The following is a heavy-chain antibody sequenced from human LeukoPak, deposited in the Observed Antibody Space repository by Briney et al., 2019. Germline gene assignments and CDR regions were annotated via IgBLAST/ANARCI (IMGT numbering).Heavy chain of an antibody. Sequence: SETLSLTCTVSGGSISSSSYYWGWIRQPPGRGLEWIGSIYYSGSTYYNPSLKSRVTISVDTSKNQFSLKLSSVTAADTAVYYCASRSITIFRDEAFDIWGQGTMVTVSS. CDR2: IYYSGST. CDR1: GGSISSSSYY. J-gene: IGHJ3*02. CDR3: ASRSITIFRDEAFDI. V-gene: IGHV4-39*01. D-gene: IGHD3-3*01.